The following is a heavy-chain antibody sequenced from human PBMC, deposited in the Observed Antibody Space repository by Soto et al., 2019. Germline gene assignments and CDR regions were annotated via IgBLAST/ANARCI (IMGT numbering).Heavy chain of an antibody. CDR3: AKGRGGSGSLTPRVDF. CDR1: GFTFNNYA. V-gene: IGHV3-23*01. J-gene: IGHJ4*02. Sequence: EVQLLDSGGGLVQPGGSLRLSCAASGFTFNNYAMTWVRQAPGKGLEWVSALSGGGDTTSYADSVKGRFTVSRDGSKNTLYLKMSSLRAEDTALYYCAKGRGGSGSLTPRVDFWGQGTLVTVSS. D-gene: IGHD3-10*01. CDR2: LSGGGDTT.